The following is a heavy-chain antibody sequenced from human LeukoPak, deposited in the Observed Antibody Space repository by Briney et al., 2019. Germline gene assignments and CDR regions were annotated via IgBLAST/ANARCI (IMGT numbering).Heavy chain of an antibody. CDR3: ARSLIRSTGWYDY. J-gene: IGHJ4*02. Sequence: GGSLRLSCSVSGFTFSTYVMHWVRQAPGKGLEYVSAISSNGDNTYYADSVKGRFTISRDNSKNTLYLQMSSLRAEDAAVYYCARSLIRSTGWYDYWGQGTLVTVSS. V-gene: IGHV3-64D*06. CDR1: GFTFSTYV. CDR2: ISSNGDNT. D-gene: IGHD6-19*01.